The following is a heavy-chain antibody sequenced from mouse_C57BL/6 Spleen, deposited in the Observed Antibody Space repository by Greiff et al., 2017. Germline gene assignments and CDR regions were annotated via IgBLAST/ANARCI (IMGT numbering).Heavy chain of an antibody. J-gene: IGHJ2*01. Sequence: QVQLQQSGAELARPGASVKMSCKASGYTFTSYTMHWVKQRPGQGLEWIGYINPSSGYTKYNQKFKDKATLTADKSSSTAYMQLSSLTSEDSAVYYCGKNIDGYPFDYWGQGTTLTVSS. CDR3: GKNIDGYPFDY. CDR2: INPSSGYT. CDR1: GYTFTSYT. V-gene: IGHV1-4*01. D-gene: IGHD2-3*01.